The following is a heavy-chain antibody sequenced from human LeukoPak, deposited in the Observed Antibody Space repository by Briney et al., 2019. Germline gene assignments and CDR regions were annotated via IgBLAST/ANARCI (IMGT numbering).Heavy chain of an antibody. V-gene: IGHV3-33*08. CDR3: ARENWNDRYYFDY. CDR2: IWYDGSNK. Sequence: GGSLRLSCAASGFTFSSYGMHWVRQAPGKGLEWVAVIWYDGSNKYYADSVKGRFTICRDNSKNTLYLQMNSLRAEDTAVYYCARENWNDRYYFDYWGQGTLVTVSS. CDR1: GFTFSSYG. J-gene: IGHJ4*02. D-gene: IGHD1-1*01.